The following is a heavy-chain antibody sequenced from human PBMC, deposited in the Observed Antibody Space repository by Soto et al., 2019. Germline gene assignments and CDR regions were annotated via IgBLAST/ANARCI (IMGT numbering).Heavy chain of an antibody. Sequence: ASVKISCKAGGYRFASCDINWVRPATGQGLEWMGWMNPNSGNTGYAQKFQGRVTMTRNTSISTAYMELSSLRSEDTAVYYCARIAAAGPYFVDYWGQGTLVTVSA. V-gene: IGHV1-8*01. J-gene: IGHJ4*02. CDR2: MNPNSGNT. CDR1: GYRFASCD. D-gene: IGHD6-13*01. CDR3: ARIAAAGPYFVDY.